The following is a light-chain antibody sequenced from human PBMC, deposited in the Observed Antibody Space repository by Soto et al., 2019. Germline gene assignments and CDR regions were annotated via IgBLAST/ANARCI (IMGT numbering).Light chain of an antibody. V-gene: IGKV3-20*01. Sequence: EIVLTQSPGTLSLSPGERATLSCRASQSVSSSYLAWYQQKSGQAPRLLIYGAFSRATGIPDRFSASGSGTDFPVSIVTVDHEDFAVYYCQQYGSSKEFTFGSGTKWHIK. J-gene: IGKJ3*01. CDR2: GAF. CDR1: QSVSSSY. CDR3: QQYGSSKEFT.